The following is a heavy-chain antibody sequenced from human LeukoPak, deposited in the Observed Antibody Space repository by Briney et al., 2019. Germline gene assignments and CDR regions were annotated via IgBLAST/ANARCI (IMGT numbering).Heavy chain of an antibody. Sequence: PGRSLRLSCAASGFTFDDYAMHWVRQAPGKGLEWVSGISWNSGSIGYADSVKGRFTISRDNAKNSLYLQMNSLRAEDMALYYCAKDKGYRIAAHAFDIWGQGTMVTVSS. D-gene: IGHD6-25*01. V-gene: IGHV3-9*03. CDR3: AKDKGYRIAAHAFDI. CDR2: ISWNSGSI. J-gene: IGHJ3*02. CDR1: GFTFDDYA.